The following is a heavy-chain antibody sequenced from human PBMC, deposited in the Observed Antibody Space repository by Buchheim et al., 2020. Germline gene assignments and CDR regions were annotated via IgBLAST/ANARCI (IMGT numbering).Heavy chain of an antibody. CDR1: GGSFSGYY. D-gene: IGHD5-18*01. V-gene: IGHV4-34*01. Sequence: QVQLQQWGAGLLKPSETLSLTCAVSGGSFSGYYWSWIRQPPGEGLEWIGEINHSGSTNYNPSLKSRVTISVDTSKNQFSLKLSSVTAADTAVYYCAQGRVQLWLRYWGQGTL. J-gene: IGHJ4*02. CDR2: INHSGST. CDR3: AQGRVQLWLRY.